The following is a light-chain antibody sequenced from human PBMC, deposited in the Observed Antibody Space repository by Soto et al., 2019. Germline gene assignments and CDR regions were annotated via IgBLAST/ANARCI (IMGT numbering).Light chain of an antibody. CDR3: SSYTGINAKACV. CDR1: SGDIGSYNR. V-gene: IGLV2-14*01. J-gene: IGLJ1*01. Sequence: QSALTQPASVSGSPGQSITIPCTGTSGDIGSYNRVSWYEQHSDKAPKLIIYEVPNRPSGVSIRFYGSKSGNTASLTISGLQAEDEAESYCSSYTGINAKACVCGTGTKVT. CDR2: EVP.